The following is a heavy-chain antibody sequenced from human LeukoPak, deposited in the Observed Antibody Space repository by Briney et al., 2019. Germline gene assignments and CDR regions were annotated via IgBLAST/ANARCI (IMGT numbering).Heavy chain of an antibody. CDR2: ISWNSGSI. CDR3: AKGLWFGELLLGGSFDY. J-gene: IGHJ4*02. CDR1: GFTFDDYA. V-gene: IGHV3-9*01. D-gene: IGHD3-10*01. Sequence: PGRSLRLSCAASGFTFDDYAMHWVRQAPGKGLEWVSGISWNSGSIGYADSVKGRFTISRDNAKNSLYLQMNSPRAEDTALYYCAKGLWFGELLLGGSFDYWGQGTLVTVSS.